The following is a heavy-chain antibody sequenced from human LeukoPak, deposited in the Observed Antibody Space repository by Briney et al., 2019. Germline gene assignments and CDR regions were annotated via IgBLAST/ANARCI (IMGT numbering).Heavy chain of an antibody. CDR3: AKDGGRGSYGDYDVSYYYGMDV. V-gene: IGHV3-21*01. D-gene: IGHD4-17*01. CDR2: ISSSSNYI. J-gene: IGHJ6*02. CDR1: GFTFSSFS. Sequence: ETGGSLRLSCVASGFTFSSFSMNWVRQAPGKGLEWVTSISSSSNYIYYADSVKGRFTISRDNAKNSLYLQMNGLRAEDTAVYYCAKDGGRGSYGDYDVSYYYGMDVWGQGTTVTVSS.